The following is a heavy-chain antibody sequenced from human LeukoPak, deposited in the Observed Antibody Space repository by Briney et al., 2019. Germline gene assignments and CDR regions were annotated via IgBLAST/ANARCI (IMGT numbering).Heavy chain of an antibody. Sequence: ASVNVSCKASGYTFTGYYMHWVRQSPGQGLEWMGWINPNSGGTNYAQKFQGRVTMTRDTSISTAYMELSRLRSDDTAVYYCARNFYFDCSCYYHYWGQGTLVTVSS. CDR1: GYTFTGYY. CDR2: INPNSGGT. J-gene: IGHJ4*02. V-gene: IGHV1-2*02. D-gene: IGHD3-22*01. CDR3: ARNFYFDCSCYYHY.